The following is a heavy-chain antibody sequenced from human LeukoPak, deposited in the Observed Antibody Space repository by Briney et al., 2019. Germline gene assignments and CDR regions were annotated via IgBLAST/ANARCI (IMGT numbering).Heavy chain of an antibody. Sequence: ASETLSLTCTVSGGSISSSSYYWGWIRQPPGKGLEWIGSIYYSGSTYYNPSLKSRVTISVDTSKNQFSLKLSSVTAADTAVYYCARHSLGAFDIWGQGTMVTVSS. CDR2: IYYSGST. J-gene: IGHJ3*02. V-gene: IGHV4-39*01. CDR3: ARHSLGAFDI. CDR1: GGSISSSSYY.